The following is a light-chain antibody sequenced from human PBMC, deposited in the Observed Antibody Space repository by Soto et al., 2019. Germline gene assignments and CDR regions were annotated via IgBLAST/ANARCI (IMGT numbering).Light chain of an antibody. V-gene: IGKV3-20*01. CDR1: QSVSSNY. Sequence: EIVVTQSPGTLSLSPGERATLSCRASQSVSSNYLAWYQQKPGQAPRLLIYGASSRATGIPDRFSGSGSGTDFTLTISRLEPEDFAVYFCQQYGSSRTFGQGTKVEIK. CDR2: GAS. J-gene: IGKJ1*01. CDR3: QQYGSSRT.